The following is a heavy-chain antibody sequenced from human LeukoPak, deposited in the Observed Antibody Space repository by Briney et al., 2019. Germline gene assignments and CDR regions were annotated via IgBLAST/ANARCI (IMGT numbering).Heavy chain of an antibody. CDR3: ASSDLEWGFGEFPFGY. Sequence: SETLSLTCTVSGGSISSYYWSWIRQPAGKGLEWIGRIYTSGSTNYNPSLKSRDTMSVDTSKNQFSLKLSSVTAADTAVYYCASSDLEWGFGEFPFGYWGQGTLVTVSS. CDR1: GGSISSYY. D-gene: IGHD3-10*01. CDR2: IYTSGST. J-gene: IGHJ4*02. V-gene: IGHV4-4*07.